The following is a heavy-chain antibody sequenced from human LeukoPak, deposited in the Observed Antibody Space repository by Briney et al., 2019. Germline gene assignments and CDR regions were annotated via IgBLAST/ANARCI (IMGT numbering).Heavy chain of an antibody. D-gene: IGHD3-10*01. Sequence: SETLSLTCTVSGGSISSYYWSWIRQPPGKGLEWIGSIYHSGSTNYNPSLKSRVTISVDRSKNQFSLKLSSVTAADTAVYYCARGTGDYYAHDDAFDIWGQGTMVTVSS. CDR1: GGSISSYY. V-gene: IGHV4-59*12. CDR2: IYHSGST. CDR3: ARGTGDYYAHDDAFDI. J-gene: IGHJ3*02.